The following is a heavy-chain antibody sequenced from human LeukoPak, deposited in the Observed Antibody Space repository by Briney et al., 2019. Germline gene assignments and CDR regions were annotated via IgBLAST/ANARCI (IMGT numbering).Heavy chain of an antibody. CDR2: TNPNSGGT. CDR1: GYTFTGYY. D-gene: IGHD3-10*01. J-gene: IGHJ4*02. Sequence: ASVKVSRKASGYTFTGYYMHWVRQAPGQGLEWMGWTNPNSGGTSYAQKFQGRVTMTRDTSINTAYMELSRLRSDDTALYYCASLWFGELSSFDYWGQGTLVTVSS. CDR3: ASLWFGELSSFDY. V-gene: IGHV1-2*02.